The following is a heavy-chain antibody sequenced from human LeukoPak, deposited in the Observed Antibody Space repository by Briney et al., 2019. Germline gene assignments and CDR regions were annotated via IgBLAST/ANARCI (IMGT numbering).Heavy chain of an antibody. J-gene: IGHJ4*02. CDR2: IYYSGST. CDR3: ARRIAAAGIFFDY. D-gene: IGHD6-13*01. Sequence: SETLSLTCTVSGGSISSSSYYWGWIRQPPGKGLEWIGSIYYSGSTYYNPSLKNRVTISVDTSKNQFSLKLSSVTAADTAVYYCARRIAAAGIFFDYWGQGTLVTVSS. V-gene: IGHV4-39*01. CDR1: GGSISSSSYY.